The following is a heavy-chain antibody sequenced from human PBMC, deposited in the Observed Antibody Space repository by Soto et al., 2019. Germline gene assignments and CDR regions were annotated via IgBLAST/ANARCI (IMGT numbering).Heavy chain of an antibody. CDR2: ISGSGDST. J-gene: IGHJ6*02. CDR1: GFTFSSYA. D-gene: IGHD6-13*01. V-gene: IGHV3-23*01. Sequence: PGGSLRLSCAAPGFTFSSYAMSWVRKAPGKGLERVSVISGSGDSTYYADSVRGRFTISRDNSKNTLYLQMNSLRAGDTAVYYCAKDRDGAAAGPTKFYGMDVWGQGTTVTVSS. CDR3: AKDRDGAAAGPTKFYGMDV.